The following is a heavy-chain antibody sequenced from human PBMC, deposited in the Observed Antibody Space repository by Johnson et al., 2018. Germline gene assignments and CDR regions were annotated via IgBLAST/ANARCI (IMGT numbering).Heavy chain of an antibody. J-gene: IGHJ1*01. Sequence: EVRLLESGGGLAQPGRSLRLSCAASEFTFDDYAMHWVRQAPGKGLEWVSGISWNSGSIGYAASVKGRFTISRDNAKNSLYLQMNSLRGEDTALYYCARSQSAYYGDYVGAEYFQHWGQGTLVTVSS. D-gene: IGHD4-17*01. CDR3: ARSQSAYYGDYVGAEYFQH. CDR1: EFTFDDYA. CDR2: ISWNSGSI. V-gene: IGHV3-9*01.